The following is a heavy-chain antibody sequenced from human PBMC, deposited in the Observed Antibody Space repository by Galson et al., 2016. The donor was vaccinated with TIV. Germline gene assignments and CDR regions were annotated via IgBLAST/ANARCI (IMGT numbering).Heavy chain of an antibody. J-gene: IGHJ4*02. CDR3: ARVNWARAFDY. Sequence: SVKVSCKASGYTFTSYYLYWVRRAPGQGLEWLGWFNPDSGATQYAQKFQGRVTMTRDTSISTAYMELRRLISDDTAVYYCARVNWARAFDYWGQGTQVTVSS. CDR1: GYTFTSYY. V-gene: IGHV1-2*02. CDR2: FNPDSGAT. D-gene: IGHD7-27*01.